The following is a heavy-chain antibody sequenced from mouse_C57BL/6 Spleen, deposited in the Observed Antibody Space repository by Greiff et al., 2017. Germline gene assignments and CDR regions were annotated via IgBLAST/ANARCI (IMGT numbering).Heavy chain of an antibody. CDR1: GFTFSDYY. CDR3: ARDYGNYLYWYFDV. V-gene: IGHV5-16*01. Sequence: EVKLMESEGGLVQPGSSMKLSCTASGFTFSDYYMAWVRQVPEKGLEWVANINYDGSSTYYLDSLKSRFIISRDNAKNILYLQMSSLKSEDTATYYCARDYGNYLYWYFDVWGTGTTVTVSS. D-gene: IGHD2-1*01. J-gene: IGHJ1*03. CDR2: INYDGSST.